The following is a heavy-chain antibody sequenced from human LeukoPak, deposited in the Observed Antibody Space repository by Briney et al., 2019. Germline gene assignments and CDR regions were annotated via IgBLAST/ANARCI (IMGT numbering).Heavy chain of an antibody. D-gene: IGHD2-8*01. Sequence: GGSLRLSCAASGFTFSSYWMSWVRQAPGKGLEWVANIKQDGSEKYYVDSVKGRFTISRDNAKNSLYLQMNSLRAEDTAVYYCAKGRLMVYAPFDYWGQGTPVTVSS. CDR2: IKQDGSEK. J-gene: IGHJ4*02. V-gene: IGHV3-7*03. CDR3: AKGRLMVYAPFDY. CDR1: GFTFSSYW.